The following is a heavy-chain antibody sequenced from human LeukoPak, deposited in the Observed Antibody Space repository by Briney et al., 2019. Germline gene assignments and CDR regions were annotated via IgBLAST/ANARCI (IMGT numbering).Heavy chain of an antibody. CDR3: TLNNWYENGFDP. J-gene: IGHJ5*02. CDR1: GFTFSTSG. CDR2: IRYDGSNE. Sequence: GGSLRLSCAASGFTFSTSGMHWVRQAPGKGLEWASFIRYDGSNENYADSVKGRFTISRDNSKNTLYLQMDSLRPEDTSVYYCTLNNWYENGFDPWGQGTLVTVSS. V-gene: IGHV3-30*02. D-gene: IGHD1-1*01.